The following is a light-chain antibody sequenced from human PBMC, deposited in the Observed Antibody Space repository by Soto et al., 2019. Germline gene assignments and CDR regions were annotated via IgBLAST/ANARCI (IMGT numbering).Light chain of an antibody. CDR2: DVT. V-gene: IGLV2-11*01. CDR3: CSYAGSYTYV. Sequence: QSVLTQPRSVSGSPGQSVTISCTGTSSDVGSYTYVSWDQQHPGKAPKLIIYDVTERPSGVPARFSGSKSGNTASLTISGLQAEDEADYYCCSYAGSYTYVFGTGTKLTVL. CDR1: SSDVGSYTY. J-gene: IGLJ1*01.